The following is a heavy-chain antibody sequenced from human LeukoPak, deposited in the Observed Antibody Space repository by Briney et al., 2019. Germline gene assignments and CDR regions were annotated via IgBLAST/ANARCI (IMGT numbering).Heavy chain of an antibody. J-gene: IGHJ4*02. CDR2: IRSKAYGGTT. CDR3: TRSSMVATHFDY. Sequence: GGSLRLSCTASGFTFGDYAMSWFRQAPGKGLEWVGFIRSKAYGGTTEYAASVKGRFTISRDDSKSIAYLQMNSLKAEDTAVYYCTRSSMVATHFDYWGQGTLVTVSS. D-gene: IGHD5-12*01. V-gene: IGHV3-49*03. CDR1: GFTFGDYA.